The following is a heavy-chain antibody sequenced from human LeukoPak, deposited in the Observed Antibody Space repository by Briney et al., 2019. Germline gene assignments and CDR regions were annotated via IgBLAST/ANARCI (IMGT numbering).Heavy chain of an antibody. CDR3: ARGPHVVVVPAGRTLIVRWFDP. Sequence: SETLSLTCAVYGGSFSGYYWSWIRQPPGKGLGWIGEINHSGSTNYNPSLKSRVTISVDTSKNQFSLKLSSVTAADTAVYYCARGPHVVVVPAGRTLIVRWFDPWGQGTLVTVSS. V-gene: IGHV4-34*01. CDR1: GGSFSGYY. D-gene: IGHD2-2*01. CDR2: INHSGST. J-gene: IGHJ5*02.